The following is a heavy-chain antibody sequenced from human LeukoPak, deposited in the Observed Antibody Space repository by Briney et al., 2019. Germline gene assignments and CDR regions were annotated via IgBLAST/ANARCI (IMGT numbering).Heavy chain of an antibody. Sequence: GASVKVSCKASGYTFTGYYMHWVRQAPGQGLEWMGWISAYNGNRRSAQKFQGRVSMATDTSTSTAYMELRSLRFDDTAVFYCVRDLGVDTSLIFFDFWGQGTLVTVSS. J-gene: IGHJ4*02. CDR3: VRDLGVDTSLIFFDF. CDR1: GYTFTGYY. D-gene: IGHD3/OR15-3a*01. V-gene: IGHV1-18*04. CDR2: ISAYNGNR.